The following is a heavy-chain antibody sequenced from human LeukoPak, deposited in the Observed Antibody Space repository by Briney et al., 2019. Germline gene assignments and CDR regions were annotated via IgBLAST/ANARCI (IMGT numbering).Heavy chain of an antibody. CDR1: GFTFSSYS. Sequence: GGSLRLSCAASGFTFSSYSMNWVRQAPGKGLEWVSSISSSSSYIYYADSVKGRFTISRDNAKNSLYLQMNSLRAEDTAVYYCAMTRSRDVEGALDYWGQGTLVTVSS. CDR3: AMTRSRDVEGALDY. D-gene: IGHD1-26*01. CDR2: ISSSSSYI. V-gene: IGHV3-21*01. J-gene: IGHJ4*02.